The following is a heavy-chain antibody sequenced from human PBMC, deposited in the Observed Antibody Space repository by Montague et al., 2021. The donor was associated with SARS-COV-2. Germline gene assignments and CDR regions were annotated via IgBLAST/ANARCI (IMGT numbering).Heavy chain of an antibody. CDR1: GDSITPYGDSIGGYF. J-gene: IGHJ5*02. V-gene: IGHV4-4*07. CDR3: ARDAYYFGPGRENHGVFDP. Sequence: SETLSLTCSVSGDSITPYGDSIGGYFWSWIRQPAGKGLEWIGRIYANGNFDYNPSLNSRVSMSMDTSKQEFSMRLISVTAADTAVYYCARDAYYFGPGRENHGVFDPWGQGILVTVSS. CDR2: IYANGNF. D-gene: IGHD2/OR15-2a*01.